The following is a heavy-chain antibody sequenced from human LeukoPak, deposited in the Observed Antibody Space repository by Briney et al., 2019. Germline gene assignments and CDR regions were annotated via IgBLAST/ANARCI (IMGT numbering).Heavy chain of an antibody. CDR2: ISAYNGNT. CDR1: GGTFSSYA. J-gene: IGHJ4*02. D-gene: IGHD6-19*01. V-gene: IGHV1-18*01. CDR3: AREDGFRSGWFGDFDY. Sequence: ASVKVSCKASGGTFSSYAISWVRQAPGQGLEWMGWISAYNGNTNYAQKLQGRVTMTTDTSTSTAYMELRSLRSGDTAVYYCAREDGFRSGWFGDFDYWGQGTLVTVSS.